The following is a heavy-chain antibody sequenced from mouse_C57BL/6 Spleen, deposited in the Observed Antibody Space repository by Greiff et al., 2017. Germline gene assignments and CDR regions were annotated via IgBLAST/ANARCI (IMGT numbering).Heavy chain of an antibody. CDR3: AMGGLRRGDYYAMDY. V-gene: IGHV1-74*01. J-gene: IGHJ4*01. CDR1: GYTFTSYW. CDR2: IHPSDSDT. D-gene: IGHD2-2*01. Sequence: QVQLQQPGAELVKPGASVKVSCKASGYTFTSYWMHWVKQRPGQGLEWIGRIHPSDSDTNYNQKFKGKATLTVDKSSSTAYMQLSSLTSADSAVYYCAMGGLRRGDYYAMDYWGQGTSVTVSS.